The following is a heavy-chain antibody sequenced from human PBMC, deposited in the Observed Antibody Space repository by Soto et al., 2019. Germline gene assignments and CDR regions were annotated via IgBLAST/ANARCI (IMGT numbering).Heavy chain of an antibody. CDR1: GFSFSSYV. V-gene: IGHV3-23*01. Sequence: GGSLRLSCTASGFSFSSYVMSWVRQAPGKGLEWVSDISNGDGETYYADSVKGRFTISRDNSKNTVYLQMNSLRAEDSAVYFCAKAGYSFFFDYWGQGTLVTVSS. J-gene: IGHJ4*02. CDR3: AKAGYSFFFDY. D-gene: IGHD5-18*01. CDR2: ISNGDGET.